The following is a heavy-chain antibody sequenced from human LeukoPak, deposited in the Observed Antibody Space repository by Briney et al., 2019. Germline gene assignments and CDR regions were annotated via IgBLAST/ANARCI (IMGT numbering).Heavy chain of an antibody. CDR3: ARDRFIMITFGGVIVNAFDI. CDR1: GGSISSSSYY. V-gene: IGHV4-39*07. J-gene: IGHJ3*02. CDR2: IYYSGST. Sequence: SETLSLTCTVSGGSISSSSYYWGWIRQPPGKGLEWIGSIYYSGSTNYNPSLKSRVTMSVDTSKNQFSLKLSSVTAADTAVYYCARDRFIMITFGGVIVNAFDIWGQGTMVTVSS. D-gene: IGHD3-16*02.